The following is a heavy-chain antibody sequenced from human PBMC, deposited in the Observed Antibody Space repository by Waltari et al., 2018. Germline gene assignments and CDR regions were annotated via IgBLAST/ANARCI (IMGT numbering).Heavy chain of an antibody. Sequence: EVQLVESGGGLVQPGGSLRLSCAASGFTFSSYAMSWVRQAPGKGLEWVSAISGSGGSTYYADSVKGRFTISRDNSKNTLYLQMNSLRAEDTAVYYCALKYYYDSSGYPPYLGDAFDIWGQGTMVTVSS. CDR3: ALKYYYDSSGYPPYLGDAFDI. V-gene: IGHV3-23*04. J-gene: IGHJ3*02. D-gene: IGHD3-22*01. CDR2: ISGSGGST. CDR1: GFTFSSYA.